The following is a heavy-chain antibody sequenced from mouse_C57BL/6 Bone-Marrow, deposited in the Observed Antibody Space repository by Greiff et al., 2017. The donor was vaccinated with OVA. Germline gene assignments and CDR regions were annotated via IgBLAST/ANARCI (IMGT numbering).Heavy chain of an antibody. CDR2: ISNLAYSI. CDR1: GFTFSDYG. J-gene: IGHJ2*01. V-gene: IGHV5-15*01. Sequence: EVKLMESGGGLVQPGGSLKLSCAASGFTFSDYGMAWVRQAPRKGPEWVAFISNLAYSIYYADTVTGRFTISRENAKNTLYLEMSSLRSEETAMYYCARRGYDGYLDYWGQGTTRTVSS. CDR3: ARRGYDGYLDY. D-gene: IGHD2-3*01.